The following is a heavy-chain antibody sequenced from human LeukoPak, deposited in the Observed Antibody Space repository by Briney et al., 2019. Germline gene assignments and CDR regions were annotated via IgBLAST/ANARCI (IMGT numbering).Heavy chain of an antibody. Sequence: ASVKVSYKASGYTFTGYYMHWVRQAPGQGLEWMGRINPNSGDTNYAQKFQGRVTMTRDTSISTAYLELSRLRGDDTAVYYCVPSSTDPYFDYWGQGTLVTVCS. CDR3: VPSSTDPYFDY. J-gene: IGHJ4*02. CDR1: GYTFTGYY. D-gene: IGHD4-11*01. V-gene: IGHV1-2*06. CDR2: INPNSGDT.